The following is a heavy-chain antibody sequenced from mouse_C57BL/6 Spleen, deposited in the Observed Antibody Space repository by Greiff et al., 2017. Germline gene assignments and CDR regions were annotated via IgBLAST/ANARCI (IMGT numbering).Heavy chain of an antibody. V-gene: IGHV1-53*01. J-gene: IGHJ2*01. CDR2: INPSNGGT. CDR1: GYTFTSYW. Sequence: VKLQQPGTELVKPGASVKLSCKASGYTFTSYWMHWVKQRPGQGLEWIGNINPSNGGTNYNEKFKSKATLTVDKSSSTAYMQLSSLTSEDSAVYYCARWGTTVVAKDYFDYWGQGTTLTVSS. CDR3: ARWGTTVVAKDYFDY. D-gene: IGHD1-1*01.